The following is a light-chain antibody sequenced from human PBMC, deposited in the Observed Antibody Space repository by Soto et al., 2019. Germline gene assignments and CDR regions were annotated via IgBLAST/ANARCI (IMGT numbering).Light chain of an antibody. Sequence: QSVLTQPPSASGTPGQRVTISCSGSSSNIGSNTVNWYQQLPGTAPKLLIYDDYKRPSGIPARFSGSKSGTSASLGITGLQTGDEADYYCGAWDDRLTAYAFGSGTKVTVL. CDR3: GAWDDRLTAYA. J-gene: IGLJ1*01. V-gene: IGLV1-44*01. CDR2: DDY. CDR1: SSNIGSNT.